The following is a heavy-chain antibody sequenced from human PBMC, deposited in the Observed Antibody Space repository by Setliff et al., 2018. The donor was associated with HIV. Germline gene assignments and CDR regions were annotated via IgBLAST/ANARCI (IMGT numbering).Heavy chain of an antibody. CDR1: GGSITSSY. CDR3: ARVYCFDSSGYYQRGDVFDI. V-gene: IGHV4-4*07. Sequence: SETLSLTCTVSGGSITSSYWSWIRQPAGKGLEWIGRIYTSGSTNYNPSLKSRVTMSIDTSKSQISLKLTSVTAADTAMYHCARVYCFDSSGYYQRGDVFDIWGQGTMVTVSS. CDR2: IYTSGST. D-gene: IGHD3-22*01. J-gene: IGHJ3*02.